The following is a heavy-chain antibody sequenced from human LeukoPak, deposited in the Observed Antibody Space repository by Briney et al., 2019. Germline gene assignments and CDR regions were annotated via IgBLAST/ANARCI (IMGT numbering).Heavy chain of an antibody. D-gene: IGHD3-3*01. J-gene: IGHJ5*02. CDR2: IIPIFGTA. CDR1: GGTFSSYA. CDR3: AREFSYQRFLEWLSWFDP. V-gene: IGHV1-69*13. Sequence: GASVRVSCKASGGTFSSYAISWVRQAPGQGLEWMGGIIPIFGTANYAQKFQGRVTITADESTSTAYMELSSLRSEDTAVYYCAREFSYQRFLEWLSWFDPWGQGTLVTVSS.